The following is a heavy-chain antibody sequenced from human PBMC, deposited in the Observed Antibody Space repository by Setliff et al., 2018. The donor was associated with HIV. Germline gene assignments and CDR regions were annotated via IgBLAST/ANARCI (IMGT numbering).Heavy chain of an antibody. CDR3: TRDGGGDYGVYAPDY. J-gene: IGHJ4*02. CDR1: GFTFSDCS. Sequence: GGSLRLSCAASGFTFSDCSMNWVRQAPGKGLEWVGFIRSKAHGGTTEYAASVRGRFTISRDDSKNIAYLQMNSLKTEDTAVYFCTRDGGGDYGVYAPDYWGQGTLVTVSS. D-gene: IGHD4-17*01. V-gene: IGHV3-49*04. CDR2: IRSKAHGGTT.